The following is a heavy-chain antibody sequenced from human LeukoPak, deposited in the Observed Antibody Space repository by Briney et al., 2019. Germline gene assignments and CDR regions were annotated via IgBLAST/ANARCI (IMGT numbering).Heavy chain of an antibody. CDR1: GGSISSYY. J-gene: IGHJ4*02. Sequence: SETLSLTCTVSGGSISSYYWSWIRQPPGKGLEWIGYIYYSGGTNYNPSLKSRVTISVDTSKNQFPLKLSSVTAADTAVYYCAIQYYYDSSGYVYWGQGTLVTVSS. CDR3: AIQYYYDSSGYVY. CDR2: IYYSGGT. V-gene: IGHV4-59*01. D-gene: IGHD3-22*01.